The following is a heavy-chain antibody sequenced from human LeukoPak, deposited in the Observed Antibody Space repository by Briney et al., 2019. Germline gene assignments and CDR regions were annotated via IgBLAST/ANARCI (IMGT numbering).Heavy chain of an antibody. Sequence: SETLSLTCTVSGGSISSSSYYWGWIRQPPGKGLEWIGSIYYSGSTYYNPSLKSRVTISVDTSKNQFSLKLSSVTAADTAVYYCARDPTQPLLWFGESRAGQWYFDLWGRGTLVTVSS. CDR1: GGSISSSSYY. CDR3: ARDPTQPLLWFGESRAGQWYFDL. CDR2: IYYSGST. V-gene: IGHV4-39*07. D-gene: IGHD3-10*01. J-gene: IGHJ2*01.